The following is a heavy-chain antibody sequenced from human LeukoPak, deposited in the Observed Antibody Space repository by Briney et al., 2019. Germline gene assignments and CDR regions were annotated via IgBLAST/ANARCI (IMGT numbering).Heavy chain of an antibody. CDR1: GGSISSSSYY. D-gene: IGHD3-16*01. J-gene: IGHJ4*02. CDR2: IYYSGST. Sequence: SETLSLTCTVSGGSISSSSYYWGWIRQPPGKGLEWIGSIYYSGSTYYNPSLKSRVTISVDTSKNQFSLKLSSVTAAGTAVYYCASIQRGSDFDYWGQGTLVTVSS. V-gene: IGHV4-39*07. CDR3: ASIQRGSDFDY.